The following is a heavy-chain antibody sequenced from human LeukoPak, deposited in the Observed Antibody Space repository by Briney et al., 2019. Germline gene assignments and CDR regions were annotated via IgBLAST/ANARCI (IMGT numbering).Heavy chain of an antibody. J-gene: IGHJ5*02. CDR2: IIPSFGTA. CDR1: GGTFSSYA. CDR3: ARDGAMVRGVIITNSGWFDP. D-gene: IGHD3-10*01. Sequence: SVKVSCKASGGTFSSYAISWVRQAPGQGLEWMGGIIPSFGTANYAQKFQGRVTITADKSTSTAYMELSSLRSEDTAVYYCARDGAMVRGVIITNSGWFDPWGQGTLVTVSS. V-gene: IGHV1-69*06.